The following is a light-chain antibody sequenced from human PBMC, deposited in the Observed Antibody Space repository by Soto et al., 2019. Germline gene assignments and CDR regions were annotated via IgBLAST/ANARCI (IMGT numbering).Light chain of an antibody. J-gene: IGKJ4*01. CDR1: QTINSNY. Sequence: EVVLTQSPGTLSLSPGERATLSFRASQTINSNYLAWYQQKPGHSPRLLIYGASTRAPGIPDRFSGSGSGTDFTLTISRLEPADFAVYYCQQYGNSPFGGGTKVDI. CDR3: QQYGNSP. V-gene: IGKV3-20*01. CDR2: GAS.